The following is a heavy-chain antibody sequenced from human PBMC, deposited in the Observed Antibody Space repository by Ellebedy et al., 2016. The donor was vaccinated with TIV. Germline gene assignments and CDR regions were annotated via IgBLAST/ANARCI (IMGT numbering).Heavy chain of an antibody. D-gene: IGHD3-22*01. Sequence: ASVKVSCKASGDTFRRYGISWVRQAPGQGLEWLGWISVYNGHTNYAQRLQGRVTVTTGTSTSTAYMELSSLRSEDTAMYYCARYDSSGYYQRAYFDYWGQGTLVTVSA. J-gene: IGHJ4*02. CDR2: ISVYNGHT. V-gene: IGHV1-18*01. CDR3: ARYDSSGYYQRAYFDY. CDR1: GDTFRRYG.